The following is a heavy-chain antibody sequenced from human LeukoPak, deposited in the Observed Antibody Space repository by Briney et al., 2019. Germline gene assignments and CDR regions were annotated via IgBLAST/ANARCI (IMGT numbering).Heavy chain of an antibody. D-gene: IGHD3-22*01. CDR2: INPNSGGT. J-gene: IGHJ4*02. V-gene: IGHV1-2*02. CDR1: GYTFTGYY. CDR3: ARTLSGYYYESFDY. Sequence: ASVKVSCKASGYTFTGYYMHWVRQAPGQGLEWMGWINPNSGGTNYAQKFQGRVTMTRDTSISTAYMELSRLKASDTAMYYCARTLSGYYYESFDYWGQGTLVTVSS.